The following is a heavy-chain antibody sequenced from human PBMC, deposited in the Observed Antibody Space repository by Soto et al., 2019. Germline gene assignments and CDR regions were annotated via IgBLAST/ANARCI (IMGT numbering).Heavy chain of an antibody. CDR2: IYYSGST. V-gene: IGHV4-39*01. CDR1: GSSISSGRHH. CDR3: ATTGGY. D-gene: IGHD1-1*01. Sequence: QLQLQESGPGLVKPSETLSLTCTVSGSSISSGRHHWRWIRQPPGKGLEWIGSIYYSGSTYYNPSLKSRVTISLDTSKNQFSLNLNSVTAADTAVYYCATTGGYWGQGILVTVSS. J-gene: IGHJ4*02.